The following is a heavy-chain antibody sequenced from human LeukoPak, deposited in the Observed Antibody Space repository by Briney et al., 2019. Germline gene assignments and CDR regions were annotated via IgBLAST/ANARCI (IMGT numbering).Heavy chain of an antibody. CDR3: ARGALVKKFDY. CDR1: GGSFSGYY. Sequence: PSETLSLTCAVYGGSFSGYYWSWIRQPPGKGLEWIGEINHSGSTNYNPSLKSRVTISVDTSKNQFSLKLSSVTAADTAVYCCARGALVKKFDYWGQGTLVTVSS. V-gene: IGHV4-34*01. CDR2: INHSGST. J-gene: IGHJ4*02.